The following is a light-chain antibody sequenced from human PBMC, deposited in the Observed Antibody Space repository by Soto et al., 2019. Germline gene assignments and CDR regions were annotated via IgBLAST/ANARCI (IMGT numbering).Light chain of an antibody. CDR2: DAS. J-gene: IGKJ2*01. CDR1: QSVSSY. CDR3: QQRSNWPPPYT. Sequence: EIVLTQSPATVSLSPGERATLSCRASQSVSSYLAWYQQRPGQAPRLLIYDASTRGTGIPARFSGSGSGTDFTLNISSIEPEDFAVYYCQQRSNWPPPYTFGQGTKLAIK. V-gene: IGKV3-11*01.